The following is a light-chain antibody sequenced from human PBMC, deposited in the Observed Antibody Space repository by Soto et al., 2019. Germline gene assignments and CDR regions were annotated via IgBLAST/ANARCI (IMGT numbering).Light chain of an antibody. CDR1: QSVTSNY. J-gene: IGKJ1*01. CDR2: GAS. Sequence: EIVLTQSPGTLSLSPGERATLSCRASQSVTSNYLAWYQQKPGQAPRLLIYGASSGATGIPDRFSGGGSGTHFTLTISRLEPEDFAVYYCQQSGSSPTFGQGTKVEIK. V-gene: IGKV3-20*01. CDR3: QQSGSSPT.